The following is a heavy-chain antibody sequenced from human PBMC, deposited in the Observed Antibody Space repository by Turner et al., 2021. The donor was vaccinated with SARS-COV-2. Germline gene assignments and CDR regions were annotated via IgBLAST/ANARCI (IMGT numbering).Heavy chain of an antibody. CDR1: GFTFSKAW. V-gene: IGHV3-15*01. CDR3: TTEGLY. Sequence: EVKLVESGGGLVKPGGSLRLSCAASGFTFSKAWMSWVRQAPGKGLEWVGRIKPKTDGGAIDYAAPVKGRFTISRDDSKNTLSLGINSLKTADTAVYYCTTEGLYWGQGTLVTVSS. J-gene: IGHJ4*02. CDR2: IKPKTDGGAI.